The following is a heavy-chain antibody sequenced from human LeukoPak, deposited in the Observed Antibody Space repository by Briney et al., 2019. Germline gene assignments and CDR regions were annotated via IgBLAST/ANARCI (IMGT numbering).Heavy chain of an antibody. J-gene: IGHJ5*02. CDR2: IHYRGTT. V-gene: IGHV4-59*01. Sequence: SETLSLTCTVSGGSISSYYWSWIRQPPGKGLEWIGYIHYRGTTNYNPSLKSRVTISVDTSKNQFSLKLTSVTAADTAVYYCARGGSYYYDSSGYLWGQGTLVTVSP. D-gene: IGHD3-22*01. CDR3: ARGGSYYYDSSGYL. CDR1: GGSISSYY.